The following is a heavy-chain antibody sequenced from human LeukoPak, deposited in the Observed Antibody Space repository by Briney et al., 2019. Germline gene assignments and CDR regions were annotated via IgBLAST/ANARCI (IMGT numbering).Heavy chain of an antibody. V-gene: IGHV3-23*01. CDR1: GFTFSSYA. Sequence: PGGSLRLSCAASGFTFSSYAMSWVRQAPGKGLEWVSAISGSGGSTYYADSVKGRFTISRDNSKNTLYLQMNSLRAEDTAVYYCAKQQGWLSTKSLFDYWGQGTLVTVSS. D-gene: IGHD2-2*01. CDR3: AKQQGWLSTKSLFDY. CDR2: ISGSGGST. J-gene: IGHJ4*02.